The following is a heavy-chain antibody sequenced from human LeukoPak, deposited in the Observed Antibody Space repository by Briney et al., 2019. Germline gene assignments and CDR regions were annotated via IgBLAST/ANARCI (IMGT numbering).Heavy chain of an antibody. J-gene: IGHJ6*03. CDR2: IIPIFGTA. CDR1: GGTFSSYA. V-gene: IGHV1-69*05. CDR3: GKAEVRGVTYYYYYYYMDV. Sequence: SVKVSCKASGGTFSSYAISWVRQAPGQGLEWMGGIIPIFGTANYAQKFQGRVTITTDESTSTAYMELSSLRSEDTAVYYCGKAEVRGVTYYYYYYYMDVWGKGTTVTVSS. D-gene: IGHD3-10*01.